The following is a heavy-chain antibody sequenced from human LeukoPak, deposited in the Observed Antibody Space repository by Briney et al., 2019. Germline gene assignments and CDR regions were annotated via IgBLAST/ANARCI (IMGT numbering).Heavy chain of an antibody. D-gene: IGHD4-11*01. CDR1: GYTFTSYD. V-gene: IGHV1-8*01. CDR2: MNPNSGNT. Sequence: ASVKVSCKASGYTFTSYDINWVRQATGQGLEWMGWMNPNSGNTGYAQKFQGRVTMTTDTSTSTAYMELRSLRSDDTAVYYCASGMTTVTTGFDYWGQGTLVTVSS. CDR3: ASGMTTVTTGFDY. J-gene: IGHJ4*02.